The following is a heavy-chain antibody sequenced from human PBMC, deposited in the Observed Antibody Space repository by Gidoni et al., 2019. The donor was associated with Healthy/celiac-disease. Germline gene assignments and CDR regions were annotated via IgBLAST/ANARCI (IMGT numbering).Heavy chain of an antibody. Sequence: QMQLVQSGPAVTQPGTSVKVSCKASGFTFTSSAVQWRRQARGKRREWIGWIVVGSGNTNYAEKFQERVTITRDMSTSTAYMELSSLRSEDTAVYYCAERIVGATTGFDYWGQGTLVTVSS. J-gene: IGHJ4*02. CDR2: IVVGSGNT. D-gene: IGHD1-26*01. CDR3: AERIVGATTGFDY. V-gene: IGHV1-58*01. CDR1: GFTFTSSA.